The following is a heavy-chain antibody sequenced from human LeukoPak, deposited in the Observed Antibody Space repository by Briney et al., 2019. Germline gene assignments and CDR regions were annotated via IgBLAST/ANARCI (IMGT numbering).Heavy chain of an antibody. J-gene: IGHJ4*02. D-gene: IGHD1-14*01. CDR1: GLTFSSHA. CDR3: AREPGPGYFDY. CDR2: ISHDGSDK. Sequence: PAGGSLRLSCAASGLTFSSHAMHWVRQAPGKGLEWVAVISHDGSDKHYTDSVKGRFTISRDNSRNTLYLQMNSPRAEDTAVYYCAREPGPGYFDYWGQGTLVTVSS. V-gene: IGHV3-30-3*01.